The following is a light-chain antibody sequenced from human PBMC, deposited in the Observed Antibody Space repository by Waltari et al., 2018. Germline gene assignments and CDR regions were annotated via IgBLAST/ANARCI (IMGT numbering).Light chain of an antibody. CDR3: QQRSNWPPSIT. CDR1: QSVSSY. V-gene: IGKV3-11*01. Sequence: EIVLTQSPATLSLSPGDRATLSRRASQSVSSYLAWYQQNPGQAPRLLIYDASNGATGIPARFSGSGSGTDFTLTISSLEPEDFAVYYCQQRSNWPPSITFGQGTRLEIK. CDR2: DAS. J-gene: IGKJ5*01.